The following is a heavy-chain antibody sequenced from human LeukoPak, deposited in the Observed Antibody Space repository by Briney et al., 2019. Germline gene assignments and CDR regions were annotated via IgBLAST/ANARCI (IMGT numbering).Heavy chain of an antibody. CDR3: ARGGNYWPQWWFDP. J-gene: IGHJ5*02. D-gene: IGHD1-26*01. V-gene: IGHV1-8*02. CDR2: MNPISGNT. Sequence: ASVTVSCKASGYTFSNNDINWVRQATGQGLEWMGWMNPISGNTGFAQKFQGRVTMTRDTSTSTVYMELSSLRSEDTAVYYCARGGNYWPQWWFDPWGRGTLVSVSS. CDR1: GYTFSNND.